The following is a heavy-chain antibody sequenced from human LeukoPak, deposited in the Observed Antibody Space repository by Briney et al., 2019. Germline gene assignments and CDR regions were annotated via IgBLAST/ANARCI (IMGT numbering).Heavy chain of an antibody. CDR1: GYSISSGYY. D-gene: IGHD2-2*01. V-gene: IGHV4-38-2*02. CDR2: IYHSGST. Sequence: SETLSLTCTVSGYSISSGYYWGWIRQPPGKGLEWIGSIYHSGSTYYNPSLKSRVTISVDTSKNQFSLKLSSVTAADTAVYYCARAVSVVPAAVYYFDYWGQGTLVTVSS. CDR3: ARAVSVVPAAVYYFDY. J-gene: IGHJ4*02.